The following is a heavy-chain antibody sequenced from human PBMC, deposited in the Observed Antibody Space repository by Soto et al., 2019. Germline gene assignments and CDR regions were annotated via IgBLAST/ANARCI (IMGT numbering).Heavy chain of an antibody. CDR2: IWYDGSNK. Sequence: QTGGSLRLSCAASGFTFSSYGMHWVRQAPGKGLEWVAVIWYDGSNKYYADSVKGRFTISRDNSKNTLYLQMNSLRAEDTAVYYCAREINYDYVWGSYRSLYYYYGMDVWGQGTTVTVSS. J-gene: IGHJ6*02. CDR3: AREINYDYVWGSYRSLYYYYGMDV. D-gene: IGHD3-16*02. V-gene: IGHV3-33*01. CDR1: GFTFSSYG.